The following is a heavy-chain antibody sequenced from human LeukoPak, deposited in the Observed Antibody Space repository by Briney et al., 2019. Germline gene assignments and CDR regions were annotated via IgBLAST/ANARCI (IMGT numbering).Heavy chain of an antibody. CDR2: IYYSGST. CDR1: GGSISSYY. V-gene: IGHV4-59*01. D-gene: IGHD6-13*01. Sequence: SETLSLTCTVSGGSISSYYWSWIRQPPGKGLEWIGYIYYSGSTNYNPSLKSRVTISVDTSKNQFSLKLSSVTAADTAVYHCARERSSSWYGLEVWGQGTLVTVSS. J-gene: IGHJ4*02. CDR3: ARERSSSWYGLEV.